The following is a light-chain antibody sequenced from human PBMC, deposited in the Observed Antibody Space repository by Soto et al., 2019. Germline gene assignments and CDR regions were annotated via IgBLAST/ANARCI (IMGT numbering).Light chain of an antibody. V-gene: IGLV4-69*01. J-gene: IGLJ2*01. CDR3: QTWGTGIHVV. Sequence: QPVLTQSPSASASLGASVKLTCTLSSGHSSYAIAWHQQQPEKGPRYLMKLNSDGSHSKGDGIPDRFSGSSSGAERYLTSSCLQAEDEADYYCQTWGTGIHVVFGGGTKLTVL. CDR1: SGHSSYA. CDR2: LNSDGSH.